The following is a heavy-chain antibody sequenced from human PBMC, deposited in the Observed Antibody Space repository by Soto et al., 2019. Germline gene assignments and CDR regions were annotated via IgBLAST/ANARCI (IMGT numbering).Heavy chain of an antibody. V-gene: IGHV1-69*06. CDR3: ARDGRRTGDRDY. J-gene: IGHJ4*02. D-gene: IGHD7-27*01. CDR2: IIPIFGTA. CDR1: GGTFSSYA. Sequence: SVKVSCKASGGTFSSYAISWVRQAPGQGLEWMGGIIPIFGTANYAQKFQGRVTITADKSTSTAYMELSSLRSEDTAVYYCARDGRRTGDRDYWGQGTLVTSPQ.